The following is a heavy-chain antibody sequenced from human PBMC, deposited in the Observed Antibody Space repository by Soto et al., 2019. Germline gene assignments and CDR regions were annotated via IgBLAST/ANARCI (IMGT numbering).Heavy chain of an antibody. V-gene: IGHV3-48*03. Sequence: EVQLLESGGGLVQPGGSLRLSCGVSGFTFNDFEMNWVRQAPGKGLEWLAYIDGSGTTKKYADSVRGRFTISRDNPNNSLFLPMSSLSAADTAIYYCARGFGRFNYWGPGTRVSVSS. CDR3: ARGFGRFNY. CDR2: IDGSGTTK. D-gene: IGHD3-10*01. J-gene: IGHJ4*02. CDR1: GFTFNDFE.